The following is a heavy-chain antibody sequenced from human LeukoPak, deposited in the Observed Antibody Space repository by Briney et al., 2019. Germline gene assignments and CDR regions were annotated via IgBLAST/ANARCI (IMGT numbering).Heavy chain of an antibody. V-gene: IGHV3-66*01. CDR3: ARVLKTRVRGVILPPKYYYYGMDV. CDR1: GFTVSCNY. Sequence: GGSLRLSCAASGFTVSCNYMRWVRNYMRWVRQGPGKGLEWVSFISNTTQTPGRADSPSQETIPRKGRFTISRDSSKNTLYLHMNCLRAEDTAVFYCARVLKTRVRGVILPPKYYYYGMDVWGQGTTVTVSS. J-gene: IGHJ6*02. CDR2: ISNTTQTPGRADSP. D-gene: IGHD3-10*01.